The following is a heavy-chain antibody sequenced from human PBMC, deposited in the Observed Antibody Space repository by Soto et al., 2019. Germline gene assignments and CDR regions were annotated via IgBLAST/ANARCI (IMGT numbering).Heavy chain of an antibody. CDR2: IYYSGST. Sequence: LSLTCTVSGGSISSSSYYWGWIRQPPGKGLEWIGSIYYSGSTYYNPSLKSRVTISVDTSKNQFSLKLSSVTAADTAVYYCAGQSSSYYYYYGMDVWGQGTTVTVSS. CDR3: AGQSSSYYYYYGMDV. V-gene: IGHV4-39*01. CDR1: GGSISSSSYY. D-gene: IGHD6-6*01. J-gene: IGHJ6*02.